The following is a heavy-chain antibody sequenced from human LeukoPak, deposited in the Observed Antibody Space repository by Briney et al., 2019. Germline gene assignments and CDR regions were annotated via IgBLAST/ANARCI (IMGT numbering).Heavy chain of an antibody. CDR2: TNPKNGAT. Sequence: GASVKVSCKASGYTFTGYYMHWVRRAPGQGLEWMGWTNPKNGATNYAQKFQGRVTMTRDTSISTAYMEVSRLGSDDTAVYCCARQWEPRRMGHYYYYMDVWGKGTTVTVSS. D-gene: IGHD1-26*01. CDR1: GYTFTGYY. J-gene: IGHJ6*03. V-gene: IGHV1-2*02. CDR3: ARQWEPRRMGHYYYYMDV.